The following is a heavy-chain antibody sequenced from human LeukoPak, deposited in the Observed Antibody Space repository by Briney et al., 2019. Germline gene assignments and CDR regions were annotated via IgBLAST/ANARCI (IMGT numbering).Heavy chain of an antibody. CDR1: GYTFTCYY. V-gene: IGHV1-2*06. CDR2: INPNSGGT. D-gene: IGHD1-26*01. Sequence: GASVKVSCKASGYTFTCYYMHWVRQAPGQGLEWMGRINPNSGGTNYAQKFQGRVTMTRDTSISTAYMELSRLRSDDTAVYYCARDVGATNAFDIWGQGTMVTVSS. CDR3: ARDVGATNAFDI. J-gene: IGHJ3*02.